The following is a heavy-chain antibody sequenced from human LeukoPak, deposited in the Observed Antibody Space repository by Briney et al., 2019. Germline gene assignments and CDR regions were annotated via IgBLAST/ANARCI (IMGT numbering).Heavy chain of an antibody. Sequence: GGSLRLSCAASGFTFSSYSMNWVRQAPGKGLEWVSSISSSSSYIYYADSVKGRFTISRDNAKNSLYLQMNSLRAEDTAVYYCARDPGAALYFGYWGQGTLVTVSS. CDR3: ARDPGAALYFGY. CDR2: ISSSSSYI. V-gene: IGHV3-21*01. J-gene: IGHJ4*02. D-gene: IGHD6-19*01. CDR1: GFTFSSYS.